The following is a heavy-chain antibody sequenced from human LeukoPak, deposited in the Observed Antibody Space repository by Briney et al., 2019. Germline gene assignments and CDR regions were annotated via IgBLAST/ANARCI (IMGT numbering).Heavy chain of an antibody. J-gene: IGHJ3*02. Sequence: GGSLRLSCAASGFTFSSYWMHWVRQAPGKGLVWVSRINSDGSSTSYADSVKGRFTISRDNAKNTLYLQMNSLRAEDTAVYYCARRVNLGYCSSTSCYTDAFDIWGQGTMVTVPS. CDR3: ARRVNLGYCSSTSCYTDAFDI. CDR1: GFTFSSYW. V-gene: IGHV3-74*01. D-gene: IGHD2-2*02. CDR2: INSDGSST.